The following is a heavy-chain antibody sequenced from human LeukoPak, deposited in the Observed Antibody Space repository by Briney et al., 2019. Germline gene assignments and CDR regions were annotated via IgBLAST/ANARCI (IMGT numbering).Heavy chain of an antibody. CDR3: AREGSEWLPYNWFDP. V-gene: IGHV4-59*01. CDR2: IDYSGST. Sequence: PSETLSLTCTGSGGPISSYYWSWIRQPPGKGRVWSGYIDYSGSTNDNPSLKSLVTISVDTSQNQFSLKLSSVPAADTAVYYCAREGSEWLPYNWFDPWGQGTLVTVSS. J-gene: IGHJ5*02. CDR1: GGPISSYY. D-gene: IGHD6-19*01.